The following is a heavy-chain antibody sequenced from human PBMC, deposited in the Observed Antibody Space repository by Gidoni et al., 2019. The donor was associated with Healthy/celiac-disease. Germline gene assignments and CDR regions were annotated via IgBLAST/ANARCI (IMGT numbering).Heavy chain of an antibody. Sequence: EVQLLESGGGLVQPGGSLRLSCAASGFTFSSYAMSWVRQAPGKGLGWVSAISGSGGSTYYADSVKGRFTISRDNSKNTLYLQMNSLRAEDTAVYYCAKEAYMVRGATGGFDYWGQGTLVTVSS. J-gene: IGHJ4*02. CDR3: AKEAYMVRGATGGFDY. D-gene: IGHD3-10*01. CDR2: ISGSGGST. V-gene: IGHV3-23*01. CDR1: GFTFSSYA.